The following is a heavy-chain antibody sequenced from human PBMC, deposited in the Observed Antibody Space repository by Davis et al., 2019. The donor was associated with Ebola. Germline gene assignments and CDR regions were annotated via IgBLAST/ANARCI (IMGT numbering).Heavy chain of an antibody. CDR1: GYTFTSNA. J-gene: IGHJ5*02. D-gene: IGHD1-26*01. Sequence: ASVKVSCKASGYTFTSNAMHWVRQAPGQRLEWMGWINVGNGNTRYSQKFQGRVTITRDTPATTAYMELSRLTSEDTAVYYCARGGGRLAEIDPWGQGTLVTVSS. CDR2: INVGNGNT. V-gene: IGHV1-3*01. CDR3: ARGGGRLAEIDP.